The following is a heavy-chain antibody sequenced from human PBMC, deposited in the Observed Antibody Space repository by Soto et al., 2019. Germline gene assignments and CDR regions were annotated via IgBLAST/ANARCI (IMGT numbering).Heavy chain of an antibody. V-gene: IGHV1-69*01. CDR1: GGTFSSYA. J-gene: IGHJ6*02. Sequence: QVQLVQSGAAVKKPGSSVKVSCKASGGTFSSYAISWVRQAPGQGLEWMGGIIPIFGTANYAQKFQGRVTITADESTSTAYMELSSLRSEDTAVYYCARARWEATLGTYYGMDVWGQGTTVTVSS. CDR2: IIPIFGTA. D-gene: IGHD1-26*01. CDR3: ARARWEATLGTYYGMDV.